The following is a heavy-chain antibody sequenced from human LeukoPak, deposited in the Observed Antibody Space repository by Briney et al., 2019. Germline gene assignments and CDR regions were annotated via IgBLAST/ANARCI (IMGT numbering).Heavy chain of an antibody. CDR2: ISYDGSNK. J-gene: IGHJ4*02. CDR3: ASDRERGTQLESSSFDY. Sequence: GRSLRLSCAASGFTFSSYGMHWVRQAPGKGLEWVAVISYDGSNKYYADSVKGRFTISRDNSKNTLYLQMNSLRAEDTAVYYCASDRERGTQLESSSFDYWGQGTLVTVSS. V-gene: IGHV3-30*03. CDR1: GFTFSSYG. D-gene: IGHD1-1*01.